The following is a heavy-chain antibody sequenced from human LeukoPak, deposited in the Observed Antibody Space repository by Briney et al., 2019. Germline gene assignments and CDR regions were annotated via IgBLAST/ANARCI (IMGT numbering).Heavy chain of an antibody. Sequence: GASVKVSCKASGYTFTSYDINWVRQATGQGLEWMGWMNPNSGNTGYAQKFQGRVTMTRNTSISTAYMELSSLRSEDTAVYYCARFVGTLTTDLYYFDYWGQGTLVTASS. D-gene: IGHD4/OR15-4a*01. CDR3: ARFVGTLTTDLYYFDY. CDR2: MNPNSGNT. CDR1: GYTFTSYD. V-gene: IGHV1-8*01. J-gene: IGHJ4*02.